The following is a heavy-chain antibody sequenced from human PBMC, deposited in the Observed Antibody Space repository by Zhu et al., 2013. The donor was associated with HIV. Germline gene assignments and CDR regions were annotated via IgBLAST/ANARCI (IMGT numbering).Heavy chain of an antibody. CDR1: GYSISSGYY. V-gene: IGHV4-38-2*02. J-gene: IGHJ4*02. CDR2: IYHSGST. Sequence: QVQLQESGPGLVKPSETLSLTCTVSGYSISSGYYWGWIRQPPGKGLEWIGSIYHSGSTYYNPSLKSRVTISVDTSKNQFSLKLSSVTAADTAVYYCASPPYYYDSSGQYYFDYWGQGTLVTVSS. D-gene: IGHD3-22*01. CDR3: ASPPYYYDSSGQYYFDY.